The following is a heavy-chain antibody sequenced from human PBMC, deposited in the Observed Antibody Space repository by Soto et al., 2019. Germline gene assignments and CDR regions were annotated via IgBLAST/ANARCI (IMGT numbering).Heavy chain of an antibody. D-gene: IGHD2-2*01. V-gene: IGHV1-3*01. J-gene: IGHJ5*02. CDR3: AIDLYSSSFFWFDA. CDR2: ITAGDGKT. Sequence: QVHLVQSGAEVKKPGASVKVSCKASGYNFTQYTIHWVRQAPGQRLEWMGWITAGDGKTQYSKKFQTRVTIRSDVSATTVYMDLNSLRSEDTAVYYCAIDLYSSSFFWFDAWGRGTLVIVSS. CDR1: GYNFTQYT.